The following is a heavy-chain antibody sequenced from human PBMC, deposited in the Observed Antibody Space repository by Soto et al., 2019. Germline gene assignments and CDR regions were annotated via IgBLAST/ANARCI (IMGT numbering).Heavy chain of an antibody. CDR2: IYNSGST. Sequence: SETLSLTCTVSGASISSYYWSWIRQPPGKGLEWIGYIYNSGSTDYNPALKSRVTISGDTSKKRFSLILRSVTAADTAVYYCARGGDPRMYYYGMDVWGQGTTVTVSS. CDR3: ARGGDPRMYYYGMDV. D-gene: IGHD3-16*01. J-gene: IGHJ6*02. CDR1: GASISSYY. V-gene: IGHV4-59*01.